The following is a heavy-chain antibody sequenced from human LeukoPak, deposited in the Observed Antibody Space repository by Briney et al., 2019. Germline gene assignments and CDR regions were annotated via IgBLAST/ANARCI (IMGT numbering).Heavy chain of an antibody. CDR1: GFTFSRHW. Sequence: PGGSLRPSCATSGFTFSRHWMSWVRQAPGKGLEWVANINQDGSGKYYVDSVKGRFTISRDNAKNSLYLQMNSLRSEDTAIYYCAEGTTGWGQGTLVTVSS. D-gene: IGHD1-1*01. J-gene: IGHJ1*01. V-gene: IGHV3-7*01. CDR2: INQDGSGK. CDR3: AEGTTG.